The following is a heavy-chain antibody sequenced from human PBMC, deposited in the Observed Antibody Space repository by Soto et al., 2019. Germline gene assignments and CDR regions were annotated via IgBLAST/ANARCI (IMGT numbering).Heavy chain of an antibody. J-gene: IGHJ4*03. CDR1: GGSISSYY. Sequence: SETLSLTCTVSGGSISSYYWSWIRQPPGKGLEWIGTIYNSGSTYYNPSLKSRVTLSVDTSKNQFTLKSNSVTAADTALYYCARHWCTGGLCYFDDWGQGPLVTVSP. D-gene: IGHD2-8*02. CDR3: ARHWCTGGLCYFDD. V-gene: IGHV4-59*04. CDR2: IYNSGST.